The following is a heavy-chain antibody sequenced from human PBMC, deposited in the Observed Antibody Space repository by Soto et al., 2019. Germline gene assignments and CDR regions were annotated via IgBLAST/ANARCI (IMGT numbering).Heavy chain of an antibody. CDR3: AKFVWRDSYGYYYGMDV. J-gene: IGHJ6*02. V-gene: IGHV3-23*01. CDR2: ISGSGGST. Sequence: GESLQISCAASGFTFSSYAMSWVRQAPGKGLEWVSAISGSGGSTYYADSVKGRFTISRDNSKNTLYLQMNSLRAEDTAVYYCAKFVWRDSYGYYYGMDVWGQGTTVTVSS. D-gene: IGHD5-18*01. CDR1: GFTFSSYA.